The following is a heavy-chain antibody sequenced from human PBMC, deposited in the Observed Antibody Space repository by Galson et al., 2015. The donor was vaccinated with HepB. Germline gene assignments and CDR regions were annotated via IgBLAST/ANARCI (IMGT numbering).Heavy chain of an antibody. J-gene: IGHJ6*01. CDR3: ARGRVEEVVRIAGGVNHLRIDVGLDV. D-gene: IGHD2/OR15-2a*01. Sequence: SVKVSCKASGSSFNSFTFSWVRQAPGQGLEWMGEFIPHLDRAKYTQQFQGRVTITADKSTATVFMDLRRLRSDDTAKYYCARGRVEEVVRIAGGVNHLRIDVGLDVCGRGTTVTVAS. V-gene: IGHV1-69*10. CDR2: FIPHLDRA. CDR1: GSSFNSFT.